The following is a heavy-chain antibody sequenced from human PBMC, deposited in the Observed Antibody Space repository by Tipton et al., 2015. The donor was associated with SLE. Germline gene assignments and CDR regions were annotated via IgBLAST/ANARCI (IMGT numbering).Heavy chain of an antibody. Sequence: TLSLTCSVSGDSLSSNNYYWGWIRQSPARGLEWIGTIHYAGGTYYNPSLRSRLTISVDTSENHFSLNLNSVTAADTAVYFCARDRDIVLEPVPIPPAFDIWGQGTTVTVSS. J-gene: IGHJ3*02. D-gene: IGHD2-8*02. CDR1: GDSLSSNNYY. CDR2: IHYAGGT. V-gene: IGHV4-39*07. CDR3: ARDRDIVLEPVPIPPAFDI.